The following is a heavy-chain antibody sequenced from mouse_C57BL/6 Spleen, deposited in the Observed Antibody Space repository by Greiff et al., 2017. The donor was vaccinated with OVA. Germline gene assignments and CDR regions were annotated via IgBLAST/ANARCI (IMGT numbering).Heavy chain of an antibody. CDR1: GYAFSSSW. D-gene: IGHD1-1*01. CDR2: IYPGDGDT. J-gene: IGHJ4*01. CDR3: ARSYYGSSYHYAMDY. V-gene: IGHV1-82*01. Sequence: QVQLQQSGPELVKPGASVKISCKASGYAFSSSWMNWVKQRPGKGLEWIGRIYPGDGDTKYNGKFKGKATLTADKSSSTAYMQLSSLTSEDSAVYFCARSYYGSSYHYAMDYWGQGTSVTVSS.